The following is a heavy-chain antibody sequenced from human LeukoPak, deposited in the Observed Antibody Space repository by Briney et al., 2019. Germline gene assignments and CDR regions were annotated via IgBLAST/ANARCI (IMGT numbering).Heavy chain of an antibody. Sequence: GESLKISCRGSGYRFNMYWIGWVRQMPGKGLDWMGIIYPGDSDTRYSLSFQGQVTISADKSISTAYPQWSSLKASDPAMYYCARHEMGYYDSSGYSDRGDYYYYYYMDVCGKGTTVTVSS. CDR3: ARHEMGYYDSSGYSDRGDYYYYYYMDV. CDR2: IYPGDSDT. D-gene: IGHD3-22*01. CDR1: GYRFNMYW. J-gene: IGHJ6*03. V-gene: IGHV5-51*01.